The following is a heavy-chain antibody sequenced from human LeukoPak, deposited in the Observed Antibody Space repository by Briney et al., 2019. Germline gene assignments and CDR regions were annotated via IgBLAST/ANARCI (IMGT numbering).Heavy chain of an antibody. Sequence: PGGSLRLSCAASGFTFDDYGMSWVRQAPGKGLEWVSGINWNGGSTGYADSVKGRFTISRDNAKNSLYLQMNSLRAEDTALYYCARVGLPYYDSSGYYYWGQGTLVTVSS. V-gene: IGHV3-20*04. CDR1: GFTFDDYG. CDR3: ARVGLPYYDSSGYYY. J-gene: IGHJ4*02. D-gene: IGHD3-22*01. CDR2: INWNGGST.